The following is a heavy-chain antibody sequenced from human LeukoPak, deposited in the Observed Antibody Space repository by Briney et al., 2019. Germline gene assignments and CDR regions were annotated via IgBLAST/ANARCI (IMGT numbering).Heavy chain of an antibody. Sequence: PSETLSLTCTVSGGSISSYYWSWIRQPPGKGMEWIGYIYYSGSTNYNPSLKSRVTISVDTSKNQFSLRLTSVTAADTAVYYCARLAQKLERIAVAGTSEWRANWYFDLWGRGTLVTVSS. J-gene: IGHJ2*01. CDR2: IYYSGST. D-gene: IGHD6-19*01. V-gene: IGHV4-59*12. CDR3: ARLAQKLERIAVAGTSEWRANWYFDL. CDR1: GGSISSYY.